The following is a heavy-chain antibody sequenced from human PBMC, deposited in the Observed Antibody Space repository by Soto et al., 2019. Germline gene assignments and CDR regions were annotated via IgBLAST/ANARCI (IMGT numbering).Heavy chain of an antibody. D-gene: IGHD3-9*01. CDR3: ARHRGYYHILTGYYTELNFDY. J-gene: IGHJ4*02. V-gene: IGHV4-39*01. CDR1: GGSICSSNYY. CDR2: IYFSGST. Sequence: PSETRSLTCTVSGGSICSSNYYWGWIRQPPGKGLEWIGSIYFSGSTYYNPSLKSRVTISVDTSKNQFSLKLSSVTAADTAVYYCARHRGYYHILTGYYTELNFDYWGQGTLVTVSS.